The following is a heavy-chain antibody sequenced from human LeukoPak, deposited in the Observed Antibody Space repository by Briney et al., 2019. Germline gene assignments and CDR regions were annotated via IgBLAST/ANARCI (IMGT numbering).Heavy chain of an antibody. V-gene: IGHV3-21*01. CDR2: ISSSSSYI. CDR1: GFTFSSYS. D-gene: IGHD3-10*01. J-gene: IGHJ6*04. Sequence: GGSLRLSCAASGFTFSSYSRNWVRQAPGKGLEWVSSISSSSSYIYYADSVKGRFTISRDNAKNSLYLQMNSLRAEDTAVYYCARIWFGELRVGMDVWGKGTTVTVSS. CDR3: ARIWFGELRVGMDV.